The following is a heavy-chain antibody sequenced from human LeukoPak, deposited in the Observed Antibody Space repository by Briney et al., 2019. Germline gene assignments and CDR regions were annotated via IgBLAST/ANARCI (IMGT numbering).Heavy chain of an antibody. Sequence: SETLFLTCTVSGGSISSSSYYWGWIRQPPGKGLEWIGSIYYSGSTYYNPSLKSRVTISVDTSKNQFSLKLSSVTAADTAVYYCARHIARGSGGDYWGQGTLVTVSS. CDR2: IYYSGST. CDR3: ARHIARGSGGDY. V-gene: IGHV4-39*01. J-gene: IGHJ4*02. D-gene: IGHD3-10*01. CDR1: GGSISSSSYY.